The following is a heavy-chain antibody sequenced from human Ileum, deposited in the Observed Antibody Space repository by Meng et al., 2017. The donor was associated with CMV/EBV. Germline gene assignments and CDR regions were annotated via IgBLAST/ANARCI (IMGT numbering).Heavy chain of an antibody. CDR1: GFTFSYYA. CDR3: ARGGRSMYQLLSFY. D-gene: IGHD2-8*01. CDR2: LTYDGNNE. V-gene: IGHV3-30-3*01. J-gene: IGHJ4*02. Sequence: GESLKISCAASGFTFSYYAMHWVRQAPGKGLEWVAVLTYDGNNEHYAYSVKGRVTISRDTSKSTLYLKMDSLRPEDTAVYYCARGGRSMYQLLSFYCGQGTLVTVSS.